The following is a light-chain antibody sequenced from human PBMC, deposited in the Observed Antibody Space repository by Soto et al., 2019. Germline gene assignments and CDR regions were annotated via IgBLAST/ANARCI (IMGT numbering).Light chain of an antibody. J-gene: IGKJ2*01. CDR2: GAS. Sequence: EIVMTQSPATLSVSPGERATLSCRASQSVSSNLAWYQQKPGQAPRLLIYGASTRATGIPARFSGSGSGTDFTLTISSLQSEDFAVYYCQHYNNWPPYTFGQGTKVDIK. V-gene: IGKV3-15*01. CDR3: QHYNNWPPYT. CDR1: QSVSSN.